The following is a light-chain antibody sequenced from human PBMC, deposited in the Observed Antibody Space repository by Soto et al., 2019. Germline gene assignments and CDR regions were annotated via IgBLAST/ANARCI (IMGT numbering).Light chain of an antibody. Sequence: DIVMTQSPYSLAVSLGERASINCKSSQSVLYSSNNKNYLAWYQQKPGQAPRLLIYGESSRATGIPDRFSGSGSGTDFTLTISRLEPEDFAVYYCQQYESSPRTFGQGTKVDI. J-gene: IGKJ1*01. CDR1: QSVLYSSNNKNY. CDR3: QQYESSPRT. V-gene: IGKV4-1*01. CDR2: GES.